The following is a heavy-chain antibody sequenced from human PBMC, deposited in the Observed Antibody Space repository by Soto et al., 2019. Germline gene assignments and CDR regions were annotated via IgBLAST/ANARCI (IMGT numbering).Heavy chain of an antibody. CDR2: IYPGDSDT. V-gene: IGHV5-51*01. D-gene: IGHD3-22*01. CDR3: ARHEGPDYYDTNAPLDY. CDR1: GYRFTSYW. J-gene: IGHJ4*02. Sequence: PGESLKISCKVFGYRFTSYWIGWVRQVPGKGLEWMGIIYPGDSDTRYSPSFQGLVTISADKSIFTAYLQWSSLKASDTAMYFCARHEGPDYYDTNAPLDYWGQGTLVTVSS.